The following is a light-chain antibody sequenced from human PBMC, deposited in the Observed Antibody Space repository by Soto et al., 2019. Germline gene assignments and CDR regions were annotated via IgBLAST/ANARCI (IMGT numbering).Light chain of an antibody. J-gene: IGKJ3*01. CDR3: QKYNSAPRT. CDR1: QGISNY. CDR2: AAS. Sequence: DIQMTQSPSSLSASVGDRVTITCRASQGISNYLAWYQQKPGKVPKLLIYAASTLQSGVPSRFSGSGSGTAFTLTISGLQPEDVATYYCQKYNSAPRTFGPGTKVDIK. V-gene: IGKV1-27*01.